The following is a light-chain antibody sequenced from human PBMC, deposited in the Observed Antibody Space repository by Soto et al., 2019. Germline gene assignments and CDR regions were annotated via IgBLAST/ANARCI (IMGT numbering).Light chain of an antibody. CDR2: GNS. CDR1: SSNIGAGYD. CDR3: QSYDSSLGGWDV. Sequence: QSVLTQPPSVSGAPGQRVTISCTGSSSNIGAGYDVHWYQQLPGTAPKLLIYGNSNRPSGVPDRFSGSKSGTSASLAITGLHAEDEADYYCQSYDSSLGGWDVFGPGTKLTLL. J-gene: IGLJ1*01. V-gene: IGLV1-40*01.